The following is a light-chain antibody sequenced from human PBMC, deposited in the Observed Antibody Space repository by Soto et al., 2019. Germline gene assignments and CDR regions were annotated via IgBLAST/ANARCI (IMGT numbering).Light chain of an antibody. CDR1: SSNIGSNY. CDR3: AAWDDSLSAVV. CDR2: RND. V-gene: IGLV1-47*01. J-gene: IGLJ2*01. Sequence: QAVVTQPPSASGTPGQRVTISCSGSSSNIGSNYVYWYQQLPGSAPKLLIYRNDQRPSGVPVRFSGSKSGTSASLAISGLRSEDEADYYCAAWDDSLSAVVFGGGTQLTVL.